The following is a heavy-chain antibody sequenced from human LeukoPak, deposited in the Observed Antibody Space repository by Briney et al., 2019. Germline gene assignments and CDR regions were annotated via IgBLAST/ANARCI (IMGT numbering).Heavy chain of an antibody. J-gene: IGHJ4*02. V-gene: IGHV4-38-2*01. CDR2: MFHSGDT. Sequence: SETLSLTCAVAGYSIGRGSYWGWIRQPPGKGLEWIGNMFHSGDTYHNQSLKSRLTISADTSKNQSSLKLTSVTAADTAVYYCANVGAYGDYARHDYWGQGNLVTVSS. CDR3: ANVGAYGDYARHDY. CDR1: GYSIGRGSY. D-gene: IGHD4-17*01.